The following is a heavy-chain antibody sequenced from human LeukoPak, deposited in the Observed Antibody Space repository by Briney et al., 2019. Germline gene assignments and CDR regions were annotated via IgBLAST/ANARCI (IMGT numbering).Heavy chain of an antibody. CDR3: AKAAMEYYGSGSYYRFPY. D-gene: IGHD3-10*01. J-gene: IGHJ4*02. CDR2: ISGSGGST. Sequence: GSLRLSCAASGFTFSSYAMSWVPPAPGKGLERVSAISGSGGSTYYADSVKGRFTISRDNSKNTLYLQMNSLRAEDTAVYYCAKAAMEYYGSGSYYRFPYWGQGTLVTVSS. V-gene: IGHV3-23*01. CDR1: GFTFSSYA.